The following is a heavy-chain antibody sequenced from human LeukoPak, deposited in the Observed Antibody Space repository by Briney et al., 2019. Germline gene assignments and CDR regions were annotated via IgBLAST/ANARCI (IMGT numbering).Heavy chain of an antibody. CDR1: GYTFTGYY. CDR2: INPNSGGT. V-gene: IGHV1-2*02. J-gene: IGHJ5*02. Sequence: ASVKVTFKSSGYTFTGYYMHWVRQAPGQGLEWMGLINPNSGGTNYAQTFQVRVNMTRDTSIRTAYMDLSRLRSDDTAVYYCGRDEVVYSYGSGSQSTWGQGSLVTVSS. CDR3: GRDEVVYSYGSGSQST. D-gene: IGHD3-10*01.